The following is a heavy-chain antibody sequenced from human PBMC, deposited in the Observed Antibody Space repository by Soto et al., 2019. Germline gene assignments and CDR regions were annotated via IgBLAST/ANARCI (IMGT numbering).Heavy chain of an antibody. V-gene: IGHV1-46*04. J-gene: IGHJ4*01. D-gene: IGHD3-10*01. CDR2: VNPSTDET. Sequence: ASVKVSCKASGYIFTAYHIHWLRQAPGQGLEWMGIVNPSTDETTSAQRLKGRLTLTTDTSTSTSFLELVSLRYDDTAIYYCARDPGSSHSYGSGSPANYLVAWG. CDR1: GYIFTAYH. CDR3: ARDPGSSHSYGSGSPANYLVA.